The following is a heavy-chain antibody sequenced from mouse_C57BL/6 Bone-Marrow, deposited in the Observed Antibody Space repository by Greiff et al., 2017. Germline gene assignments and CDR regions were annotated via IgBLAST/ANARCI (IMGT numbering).Heavy chain of an antibody. Sequence: EVQLQQPGPELVKPGASVKISCKASGYSFTDSNMNWVKQSNGKSLEWIGVLNPNYGSTSYNQKFKGKATLTVDQSSSTSYMRLNSLASEDSAVYYCAWVNVYFDYWGQGTTLTVSS. V-gene: IGHV1-39*01. CDR1: GYSFTDSN. J-gene: IGHJ2*01. CDR2: LNPNYGST. D-gene: IGHD2-2*01. CDR3: AWVNVYFDY.